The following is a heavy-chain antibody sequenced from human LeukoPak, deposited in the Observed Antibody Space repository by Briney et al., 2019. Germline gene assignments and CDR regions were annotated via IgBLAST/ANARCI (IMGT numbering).Heavy chain of an antibody. CDR3: ARAPTRYSSSRYPHGFDP. D-gene: IGHD6-13*01. Sequence: ASVKVSCKASGYTFTSDDINWVRQATGQGLEWMGWMNPNSGNTGYAQKFQGRVTMTRNTSIGTAYMELSSLRSEDTAVYYCARAPTRYSSSRYPHGFDPWGQGTLVTVSS. J-gene: IGHJ5*02. CDR1: GYTFTSDD. V-gene: IGHV1-8*01. CDR2: MNPNSGNT.